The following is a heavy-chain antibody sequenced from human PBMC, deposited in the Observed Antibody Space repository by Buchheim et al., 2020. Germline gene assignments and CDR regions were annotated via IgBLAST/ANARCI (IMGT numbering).Heavy chain of an antibody. Sequence: QVQLVESGGGVVQPGRSLRLSCAASGFTFSSYAMHWVRQAPGKELEWVAVISYDGSNKYYADSVKGRFTISRDNSKNTLYLQMNSLRAEDTAVYYCARDKAVALLDYWGQGTL. CDR3: ARDKAVALLDY. CDR2: ISYDGSNK. D-gene: IGHD6-19*01. V-gene: IGHV3-30*04. J-gene: IGHJ4*02. CDR1: GFTFSSYA.